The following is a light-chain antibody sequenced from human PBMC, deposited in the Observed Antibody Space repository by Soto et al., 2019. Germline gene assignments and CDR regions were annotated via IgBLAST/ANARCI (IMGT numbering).Light chain of an antibody. J-gene: IGKJ1*01. Sequence: DIQMTQSPSTLSASVGDRVTITCWASQSISDWLAWYQQKPGKAPKFLIYKASNLESGVPSRFSGSGSGTEFTLTISSVQPDDFATYYCQYYDSYSWTFGQGTKVEIK. V-gene: IGKV1-5*03. CDR3: QYYDSYSWT. CDR2: KAS. CDR1: QSISDW.